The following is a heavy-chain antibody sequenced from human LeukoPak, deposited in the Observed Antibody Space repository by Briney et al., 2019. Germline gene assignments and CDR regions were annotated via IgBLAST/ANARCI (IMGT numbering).Heavy chain of an antibody. D-gene: IGHD6-13*01. Sequence: GGSLRLSCAASGFTFSTYRMSWVRQAPGKGLEWVANIKQDGSEKHYVDPVKGRFTISRDNAKNSLYLQMSSLKSEDTAVYYCSRTVPLSRRAACTEPGFDPWGQGTLVTVSS. J-gene: IGHJ5*02. CDR2: IKQDGSEK. V-gene: IGHV3-7*03. CDR1: GFTFSTYR. CDR3: SRTVPLSRRAACTEPGFDP.